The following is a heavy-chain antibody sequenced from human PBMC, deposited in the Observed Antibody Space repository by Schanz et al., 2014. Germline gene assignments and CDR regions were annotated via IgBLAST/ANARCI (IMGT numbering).Heavy chain of an antibody. J-gene: IGHJ6*03. CDR1: GYTFAGHA. CDR3: ASGEARVTSSGVVIVPMNV. V-gene: IGHV1-3*04. Sequence: QVQLVQSGAEVKKPGASVKVSCQASGYTFAGHAVHWVRQAPGQGPEWVGWIHTGSGNTKYSQKFEGRVTITRDTYASIVYMELSSLRSEDTAVFFCASGEARVTSSGVVIVPMNVWGKGTTVIVSS. D-gene: IGHD3-3*01. CDR2: IHTGSGNT.